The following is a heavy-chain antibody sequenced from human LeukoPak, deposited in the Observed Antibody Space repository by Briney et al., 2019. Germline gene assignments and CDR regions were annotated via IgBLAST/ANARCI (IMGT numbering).Heavy chain of an antibody. CDR2: IYYSGST. V-gene: IGHV4-39*07. CDR3: ARGSHSSAPFDP. CDR1: GGSISSISSNNYH. Sequence: PSETLSLTCIVSGGSISSISSNNYHWGWIRQPPGKGLDGIGSIYYSGSTYYNPSLKSRVTISVDTSKNQFSLKLSSVTAADTAVYYCARGSHSSAPFDPWGQGTLVTVSS. J-gene: IGHJ5*02. D-gene: IGHD6-19*01.